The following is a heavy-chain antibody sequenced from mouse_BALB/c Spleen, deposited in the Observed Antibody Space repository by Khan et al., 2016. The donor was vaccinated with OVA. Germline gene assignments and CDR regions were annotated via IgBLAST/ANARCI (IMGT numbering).Heavy chain of an antibody. CDR2: IFPGSDTP. V-gene: IGHV1-77*01. D-gene: IGHD2-14*01. CDR1: GYTFTDYI. Sequence: QVQLKQSGPELVKPGASLKVSYKASGYTFTDYIIGWVRQSTRQGLEWIGDIFPGSDTPYYNEKFKDKATLTADKSSNTAYMQLSSLTSEDSAVYFGARGGYSVCAYGGHGTLVTVSA. CDR3: ARGGYSVCAY. J-gene: IGHJ3*01.